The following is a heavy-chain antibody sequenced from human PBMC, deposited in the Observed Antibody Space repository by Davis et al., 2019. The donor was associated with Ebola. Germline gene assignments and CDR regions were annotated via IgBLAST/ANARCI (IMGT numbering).Heavy chain of an antibody. V-gene: IGHV1-18*01. J-gene: IGHJ5*01. CDR1: GGTFSSYA. D-gene: IGHD3-22*01. Sequence: ASVKVSCKASGGTFSSYAISWVRQAPGQGLEWMGWISAYNGNTNYAQKLQGRVTMTTDTSTSTAYMELRSLRSDDTAVYYCARVITMIVPGWFDAWGQGTLVTVSS. CDR2: ISAYNGNT. CDR3: ARVITMIVPGWFDA.